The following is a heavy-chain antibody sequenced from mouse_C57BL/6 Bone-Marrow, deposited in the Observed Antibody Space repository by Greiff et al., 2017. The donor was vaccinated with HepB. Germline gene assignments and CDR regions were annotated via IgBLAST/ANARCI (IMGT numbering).Heavy chain of an antibody. CDR3: ARGGIYGSSYDWYFDV. D-gene: IGHD1-1*01. CDR1: GYTFTTYP. CDR2: FHPYNDDT. J-gene: IGHJ1*03. Sequence: VQLQQSGAELVKPGASVKMSCKASGYTFTTYPIEWMKQTHGKSLEWIGNFHPYNDDTKYNEKFKGKATLTVEKSSSTVYLELSRLTSDDSAVYYCARGGIYGSSYDWYFDVWGTGTTVTVSS. V-gene: IGHV1-47*01.